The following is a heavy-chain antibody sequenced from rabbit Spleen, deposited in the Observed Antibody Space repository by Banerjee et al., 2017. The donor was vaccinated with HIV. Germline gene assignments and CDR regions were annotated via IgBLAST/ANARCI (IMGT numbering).Heavy chain of an antibody. CDR3: ARDVGDGGWHYGLRL. Sequence: QEQLEESGGGLFQPGGSLALTCKASGFSLSNNYVMCWVRQAPGKGLEWIACIDAGSSGTTYYANWAKGRFTISKTSSTTVTLQMTSLTAADTATYFCARDVGDGGWHYGLRLWGQGTLVTVS. CDR1: GFSLSNNYV. J-gene: IGHJ4*01. CDR2: IDAGSSGTT. V-gene: IGHV1S45*01. D-gene: IGHD2-1*01.